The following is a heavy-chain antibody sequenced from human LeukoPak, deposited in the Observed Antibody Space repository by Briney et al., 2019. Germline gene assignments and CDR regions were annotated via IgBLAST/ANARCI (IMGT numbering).Heavy chain of an antibody. CDR3: ARDRYSYGF. V-gene: IGHV4-59*01. Sequence: SETLSLTCTVSGGFISTYYWSWIRQPPGKGLEWIGFISYSGSTYHNPSLKSRVTMSVDTTKNQFSLNLRSVTAADTAVYYCARDRYSYGFWGQGILVTVSS. D-gene: IGHD5-18*01. CDR1: GGFISTYY. CDR2: ISYSGST. J-gene: IGHJ4*02.